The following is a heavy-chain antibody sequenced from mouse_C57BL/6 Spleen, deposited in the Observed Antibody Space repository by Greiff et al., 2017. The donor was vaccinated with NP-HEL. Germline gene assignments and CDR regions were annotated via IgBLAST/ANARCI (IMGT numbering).Heavy chain of an antibody. D-gene: IGHD1-1*01. CDR1: GFTFSSYA. CDR3: ARVGDYYGHGYFDV. J-gene: IGHJ1*03. Sequence: EVKLVESGGGLVKPGGSLKLSCAASGFTFSSYAMSWVRQTPEKRLEWVATISDGGSYTYYPDNVKGRFTISRDNAKNNLYLQMSHLKSEDTAMYYCARVGDYYGHGYFDVWGTGTTVTVSS. V-gene: IGHV5-4*03. CDR2: ISDGGSYT.